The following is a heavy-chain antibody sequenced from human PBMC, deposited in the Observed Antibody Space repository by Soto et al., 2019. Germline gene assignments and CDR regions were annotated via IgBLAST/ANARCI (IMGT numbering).Heavy chain of an antibody. V-gene: IGHV1-18*01. CDR1: GYTFTSYG. D-gene: IGHD2-15*01. CDR3: ARVACSGSCYSRGWFDP. CDR2: ISAYNGNT. Sequence: QVQLVQSGAEVKKPGASVKVSCKASGYTFTSYGISWVRQAPGQGLEWMGWISAYNGNTNYAQKLQGRVTMTTDTSTSTAYTELRSLRSDDTAVYYCARVACSGSCYSRGWFDPWGQGTLVTVSS. J-gene: IGHJ5*02.